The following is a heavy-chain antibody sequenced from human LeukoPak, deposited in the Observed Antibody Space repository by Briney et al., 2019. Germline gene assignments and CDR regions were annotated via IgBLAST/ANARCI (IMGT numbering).Heavy chain of an antibody. D-gene: IGHD3-16*01. V-gene: IGHV4-59*01. Sequence: PSETLSLTCTVSGGSISSYYWSWIRQPPGKGLEWIGYIYYSGSTNYNPSLKSRVTISVDTSKNQFSLKLSSVTAADTAVYYCARGIKAWGTRGSYFDYWGQGTPVTVSS. J-gene: IGHJ4*02. CDR2: IYYSGST. CDR3: ARGIKAWGTRGSYFDY. CDR1: GGSISSYY.